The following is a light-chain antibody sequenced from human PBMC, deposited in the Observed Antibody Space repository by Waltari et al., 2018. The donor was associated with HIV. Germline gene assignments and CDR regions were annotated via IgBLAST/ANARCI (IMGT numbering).Light chain of an antibody. CDR2: AVS. J-gene: IGLJ1*01. CDR1: SSDVGGYTS. Sequence: QSALTQPASVSGSPGQSITISCTGTSSDVGGYTSDSWYQLHPGKAPKLMIYAVSNRPSGVSNRFSGSKSDNTASLTISGLQAEDEADYYCSSYTSTSTVYVFGTGTEVTVL. V-gene: IGLV2-14*03. CDR3: SSYTSTSTVYV.